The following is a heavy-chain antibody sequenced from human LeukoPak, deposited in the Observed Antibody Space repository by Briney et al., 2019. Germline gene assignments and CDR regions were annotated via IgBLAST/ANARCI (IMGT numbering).Heavy chain of an antibody. CDR3: ARDRGVADPFDY. D-gene: IGHD6-19*01. Sequence: KSGGSLRLSCAASVFTFSDYYMSWIRQAPWKGLEWVSYISSSGSTIYYADSVKGRFTISRDNAKNSLYLQMNSLRAEDTAVYYCARDRGVADPFDYWGQGTLVTVSS. CDR2: ISSSGSTI. J-gene: IGHJ4*02. CDR1: VFTFSDYY. V-gene: IGHV3-11*01.